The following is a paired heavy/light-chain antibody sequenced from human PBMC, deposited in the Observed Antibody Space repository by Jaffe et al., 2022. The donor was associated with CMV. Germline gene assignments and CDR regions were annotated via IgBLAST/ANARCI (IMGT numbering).Light chain of an antibody. CDR2: LEGSGSY. J-gene: IGLJ3*02. CDR3: ETWDSNTRAPWV. Sequence: QPVLTQSSSASASLGSSVKLTCTLSSGHSSYIIAWHQQQPGKAPRYLMKLEGSGSYNKGSGVPDRFSGSSSGADRYLTISNLQSEDEADYYCETWDSNTRAPWVFGGGTKLTVL. V-gene: IGLV4-60*03. CDR1: SGHSSYI.
Heavy chain of an antibody. D-gene: IGHD6-19*01. CDR2: IRSKAYGGTT. Sequence: EVQLVESGGGLVQPGRSLRLSCTASGFTFGDYAMSWVRQAPGKGLEWVGFIRSKAYGGTTEYAASVKGRFTISRDDSKSIAYLQMNSLKTEDTAVYYCTRGIASDPPGYSSEYYYMDVWGKGTTVTVSS. V-gene: IGHV3-49*04. CDR1: GFTFGDYA. CDR3: TRGIASDPPGYSSEYYYMDV. J-gene: IGHJ6*03.